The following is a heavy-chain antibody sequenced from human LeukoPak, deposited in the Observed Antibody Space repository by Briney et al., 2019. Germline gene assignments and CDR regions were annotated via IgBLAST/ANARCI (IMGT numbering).Heavy chain of an antibody. V-gene: IGHV4-4*07. CDR3: ARGTAGWFHP. CDR2: IYTTGST. Sequence: SETLSLTCTVFGGSISSYYWSWIRQPAGKGLEWVGRIYTTGSTNYNPSLQSRLTMSVDTSKNQLSLKLSSVTAADTAVYYCARGTAGWFHPWGQGTLVTVSS. J-gene: IGHJ5*02. CDR1: GGSISSYY. D-gene: IGHD1-14*01.